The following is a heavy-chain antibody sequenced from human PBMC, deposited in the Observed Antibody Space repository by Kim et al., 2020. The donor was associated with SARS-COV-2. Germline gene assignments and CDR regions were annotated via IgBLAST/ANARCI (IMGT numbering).Heavy chain of an antibody. CDR3: ARLYSSSWSGGWFDP. J-gene: IGHJ5*02. V-gene: IGHV4-39*01. Sequence: SETLSLTCAVSGGSISSSSYYWGWIRQPPGKGLEWIGSIYYSGSTYYNPSLKSRVTISVDTSKNQFSLKLSSVTAADTAVYYCARLYSSSWSGGWFDPWGQGTLVTVSS. CDR2: IYYSGST. D-gene: IGHD6-13*01. CDR1: GGSISSSSYY.